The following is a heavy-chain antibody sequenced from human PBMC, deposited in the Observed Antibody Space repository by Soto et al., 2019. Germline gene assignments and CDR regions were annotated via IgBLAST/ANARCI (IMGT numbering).Heavy chain of an antibody. Sequence: PGESLKISCKGSGYSFTSYWISWVRQMPGKGLEWMGRIDPSDSYTNYSPSFQGHVTISADKSISTAYLQWSSLKASDTGMYYCVRHLLFLDWVKVGYFYYGMDVWGQGTTVTVPS. CDR1: GYSFTSYW. J-gene: IGHJ6*02. V-gene: IGHV5-10-1*01. D-gene: IGHD3-3*01. CDR2: IDPSDSYT. CDR3: VRHLLFLDWVKVGYFYYGMDV.